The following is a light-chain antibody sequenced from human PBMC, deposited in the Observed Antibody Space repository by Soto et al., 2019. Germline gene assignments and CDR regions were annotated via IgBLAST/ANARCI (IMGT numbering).Light chain of an antibody. CDR3: QQYASSPPWT. J-gene: IGKJ1*01. CDR2: GAS. Sequence: DIVLTQSPGTGSLSPGERATLACRASQRVSSDYLGSYQQRPGQAPRLFIYGASNRADGIPDRFSGRGSEADLTLTISRLETEDFAVYDCQQYASSPPWTFGPGTKVDIK. V-gene: IGKV3-20*01. CDR1: QRVSSDY.